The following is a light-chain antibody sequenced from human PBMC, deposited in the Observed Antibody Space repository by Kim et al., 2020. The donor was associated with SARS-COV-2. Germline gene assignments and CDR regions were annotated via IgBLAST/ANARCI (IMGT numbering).Light chain of an antibody. CDR1: SSDVGGYNY. CDR3: SSYTSSSSWV. Sequence: GQSITISCTGTSSDVGGYNYVSCYQQHPGKAPKLMFCDVSRRPSGVSSRFAGSKAGNTASLTISGLQAEDEADYCCSSYTSSSSWVFGGGTKLTVL. J-gene: IGLJ3*02. CDR2: DVS. V-gene: IGLV2-14*03.